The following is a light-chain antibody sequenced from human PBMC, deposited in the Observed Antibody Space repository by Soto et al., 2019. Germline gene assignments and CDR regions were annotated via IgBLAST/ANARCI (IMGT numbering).Light chain of an antibody. CDR3: GTWDSSLSAGV. CDR2: GNT. CDR1: SSNIGAGYD. V-gene: IGLV1-40*01. Sequence: QAVVTQPPSVSGAPGQRVTISCTGSSSNIGAGYDVHWYQQLPGTAPKVLIYGNTNRPSGVPDRFSGSKSGTSASLAITGLQAEDEADYHCGTWDSSLSAGVFGGGTQLTVL. J-gene: IGLJ2*01.